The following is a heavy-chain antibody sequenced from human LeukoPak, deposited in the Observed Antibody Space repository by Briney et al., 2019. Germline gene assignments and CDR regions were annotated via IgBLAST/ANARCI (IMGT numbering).Heavy chain of an antibody. V-gene: IGHV3-23*01. CDR1: GFTFSNYV. CDR3: AKDGRLQAVAGWIDY. CDR2: IGGGAST. J-gene: IGHJ4*02. Sequence: GGSLRLSCAASGFTFSNYVMSWVRQAPGKGPEWVSAIGGGASTYYAAYVKSRLTISSDNSTNTLYLQKNNLRAENTAIYYCAKDGRLQAVAGWIDYCGQGTLVTVS. D-gene: IGHD6-19*01.